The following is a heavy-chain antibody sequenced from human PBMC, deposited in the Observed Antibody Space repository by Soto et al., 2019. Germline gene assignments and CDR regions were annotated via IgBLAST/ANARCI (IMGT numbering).Heavy chain of an antibody. J-gene: IGHJ3*02. CDR2: TYYRSTWYN. V-gene: IGHV6-1*01. CDR1: GDGVSSNSAA. D-gene: IGHD3-16*02. CDR3: ARGNRGFNM. Sequence: QVQLQQSGPGLVKTSQTLSLTCAISGDGVSSNSAAWSWIRQSPSRGLEWLGRTYYRSTWYNDYAVSVRSRITINPDTSRNQFSLQLNSVTPEDTAVYYCARGNRGFNMWGQGTMVIVSS.